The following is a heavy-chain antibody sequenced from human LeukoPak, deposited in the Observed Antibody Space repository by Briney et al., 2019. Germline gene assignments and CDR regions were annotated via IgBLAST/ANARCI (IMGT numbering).Heavy chain of an antibody. CDR3: ARHFRFIGFGELLAFDT. CDR2: IYYNGDT. J-gene: IGHJ4*02. Sequence: SETLSLTCTVSGGSISSSSYYWGWIRQSPGKGLEWIGSIYYNGDTYYDPSLKSRISISIDTSKNQFSLNLNSMTAADSGVYYCARHFRFIGFGELLAFDTWGQGTRVIVSS. V-gene: IGHV4-39*01. CDR1: GGSISSSSYY. D-gene: IGHD3-10*01.